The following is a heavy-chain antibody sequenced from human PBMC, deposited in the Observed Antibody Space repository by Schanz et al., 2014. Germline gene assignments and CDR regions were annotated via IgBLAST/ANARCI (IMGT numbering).Heavy chain of an antibody. D-gene: IGHD1-26*01. Sequence: EVQLVEPGGGLVQPGGSLRLSCAASGFSFSSYAINWVRQAPGKGLEWISFINTGSNYINYADSVKGRFTISRDNTKNSLFLQLNSLRADDTAVYYCARNRGSGGQNWYFDLWGRGTLVTGSS. J-gene: IGHJ2*01. CDR3: ARNRGSGGQNWYFDL. CDR1: GFSFSSYA. CDR2: INTGSNYI. V-gene: IGHV3-48*04.